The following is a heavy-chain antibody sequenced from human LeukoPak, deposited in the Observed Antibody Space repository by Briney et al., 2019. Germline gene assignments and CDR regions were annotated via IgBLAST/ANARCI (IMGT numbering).Heavy chain of an antibody. D-gene: IGHD3-22*01. J-gene: IGHJ4*02. CDR2: IEQDGSEK. V-gene: IGHV3-7*01. Sequence: GGSLRLSCAASGFTLSSYWMSWVRQAPGKGLEWVANIEQDGSEKYYVDSVKGRFTISRDNAKNSLYLQMNSLRAEDTAVYYCARDPYYYDTSGDDYWGQGTLVTVSS. CDR3: ARDPYYYDTSGDDY. CDR1: GFTLSSYW.